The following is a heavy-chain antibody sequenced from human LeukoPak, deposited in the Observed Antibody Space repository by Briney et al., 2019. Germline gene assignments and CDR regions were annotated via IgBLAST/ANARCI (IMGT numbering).Heavy chain of an antibody. D-gene: IGHD3-16*02. J-gene: IGHJ4*02. CDR1: GFTFSSYW. CDR2: TNSDGSST. V-gene: IGHV3-74*01. CDR3: ARANYDYVWGSYRSYYFDY. Sequence: PGGSLRLSCAASGFTFSSYWMHWVRQAPGKGLVWVSRTNSDGSSTSYADSVKGRFTISRDNAKNTLYLQMNSLRAEDTAVYYCARANYDYVWGSYRSYYFDYWGQGTLVTVSS.